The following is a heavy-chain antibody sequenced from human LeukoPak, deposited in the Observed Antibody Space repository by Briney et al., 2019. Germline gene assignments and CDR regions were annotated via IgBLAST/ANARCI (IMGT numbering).Heavy chain of an antibody. J-gene: IGHJ6*03. CDR2: TYYRSKWYN. CDR1: GDSVSSNSAA. D-gene: IGHD3-22*01. CDR3: ARRYHYYDSSGYLGGNYYYYMDV. V-gene: IGHV6-1*01. Sequence: SQTLSLTCAISGDSVSSNSAAWNWIRQSPSRGLEWLGRTYYRSKWYNDYAVSVKSRITINPDTSKNQFSLQLNSVTPEDTAVYYCARRYHYYDSSGYLGGNYYYYMDVWGKGTTVTVSS.